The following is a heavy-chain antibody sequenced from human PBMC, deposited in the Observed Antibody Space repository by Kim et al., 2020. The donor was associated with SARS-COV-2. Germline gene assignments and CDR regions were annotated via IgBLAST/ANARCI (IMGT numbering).Heavy chain of an antibody. Sequence: GGSLRLSCAASGFTFSNYWMHWVRQVPGKGLVWVSRISGDGRTTNYADSVKGRFTISRDNARNTVDLQMNSLRAEDTAVYYCGRGSGVADNWGQGTLVTVSS. CDR3: GRGSGVADN. V-gene: IGHV3-74*01. J-gene: IGHJ4*02. D-gene: IGHD3-3*01. CDR1: GFTFSNYW. CDR2: ISGDGRTT.